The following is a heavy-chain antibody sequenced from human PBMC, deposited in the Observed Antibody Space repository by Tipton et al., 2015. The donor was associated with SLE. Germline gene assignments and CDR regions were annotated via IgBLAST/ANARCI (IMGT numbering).Heavy chain of an antibody. CDR2: IYYSGST. V-gene: IGHV4-31*03. D-gene: IGHD3-10*01. CDR3: ARETRIRGNNWFDP. J-gene: IGHJ5*02. Sequence: TLSLTCTVSGDSISSGGYYWSWIRQHPGKGLEWIGYIYYSGSTYYNPSLKSRVTISVDTSKNQFSLKLSSVTAADTAVYYCARETRIRGNNWFDPWGQGTLVTVSS. CDR1: GDSISSGGYY.